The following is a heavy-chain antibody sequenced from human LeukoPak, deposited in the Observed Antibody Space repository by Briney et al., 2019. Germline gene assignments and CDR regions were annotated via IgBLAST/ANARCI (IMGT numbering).Heavy chain of an antibody. V-gene: IGHV3-48*01. Sequence: GGSLRLSCAASGFTFSSYSMNWVRQAPGKGLEWVSYISSSSSTIYYADSVKGRFTIPRDNAKNSLYLQMNSLRAEDTAVYYCARVVGARWYAFDYWGQGTLVTVSS. CDR3: ARVVGARWYAFDY. CDR2: ISSSSSTI. J-gene: IGHJ4*02. D-gene: IGHD1-26*01. CDR1: GFTFSSYS.